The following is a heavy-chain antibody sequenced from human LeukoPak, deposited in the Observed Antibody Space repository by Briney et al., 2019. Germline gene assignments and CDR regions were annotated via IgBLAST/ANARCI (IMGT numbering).Heavy chain of an antibody. CDR3: ARDFAEDFWSGYLGYYYGMDV. J-gene: IGHJ6*02. CDR1: GFTFSSYA. D-gene: IGHD3-3*01. CDR2: ISYDGSKK. V-gene: IGHV3-30-3*01. Sequence: PGGSLRLSCAASGFTFSSYAMHWVRQAPGKGLEWVAVISYDGSKKYYADSVKGRFTISRDNSKNTLYLQMNSLRAEDTAVYYCARDFAEDFWSGYLGYYYGMDVWGQGTTVTVSS.